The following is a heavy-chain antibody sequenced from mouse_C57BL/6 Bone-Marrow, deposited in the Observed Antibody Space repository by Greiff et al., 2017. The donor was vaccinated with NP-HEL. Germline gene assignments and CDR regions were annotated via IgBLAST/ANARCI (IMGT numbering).Heavy chain of an antibody. CDR1: GYAFPNYL. J-gene: IGHJ1*03. D-gene: IGHD1-1*01. Sequence: QVQLQQSGAELVRPGTSVKVSCKASGYAFPNYLIEWVKQRPGPGLEWIGVINPGSGGTNYNEKFKGKATLTADKSSSTAYMQLSSLTSEDSAVYFCARSLFITTVVGYWYFDVWGTGTTVTVSS. CDR3: ARSLFITTVVGYWYFDV. V-gene: IGHV1-54*01. CDR2: INPGSGGT.